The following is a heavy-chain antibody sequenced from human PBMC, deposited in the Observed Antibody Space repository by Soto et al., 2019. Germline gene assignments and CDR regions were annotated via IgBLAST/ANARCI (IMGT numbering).Heavy chain of an antibody. CDR2: IYSGGST. V-gene: IGHV3-53*01. D-gene: IGHD2-21*01. J-gene: IGHJ5*02. Sequence: LRLSCAVSGLDVSGNYMTWVRQAPGKGLEWVSVIYSGGSTYYADSVKGRFTISRDTSKNTLYPEMNSLRAEDTAVYYCARDGGCDGVDCNNLFDPWGQGTLVTVSS. CDR1: GLDVSGNY. CDR3: ARDGGCDGVDCNNLFDP.